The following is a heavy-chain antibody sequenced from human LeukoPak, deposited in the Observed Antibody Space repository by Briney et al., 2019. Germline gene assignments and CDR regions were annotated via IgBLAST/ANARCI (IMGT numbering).Heavy chain of an antibody. D-gene: IGHD3-22*01. J-gene: IGHJ4*02. V-gene: IGHV1-18*01. CDR3: ARPYYDSSAPPYDY. CDR1: GYTFTSYG. Sequence: ASVKVSCKASGYTFTSYGISWVRQAPGQGLEWMGWISAYNGNTNYAQKLQGRVTMTTDTSTSTAYMELRSLRSNDTAVYYCARPYYDSSAPPYDYWGQGTLVTVSS. CDR2: ISAYNGNT.